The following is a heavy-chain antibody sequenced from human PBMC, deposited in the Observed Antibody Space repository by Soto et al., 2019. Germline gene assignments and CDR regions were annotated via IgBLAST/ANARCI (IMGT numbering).Heavy chain of an antibody. V-gene: IGHV5-51*01. CDR3: ARSYCSGGSCSDYNYYGMDV. CDR2: IYPGDSDT. Sequence: GESLKISCNGSGYIFTSYWIGWVRQMPGKGLEWMGIIYPGDSDTRYSPSFQGHGTISADKSISTAYLQWSSLKASDTAVYYCARSYCSGGSCSDYNYYGMDVWGHGTTVTVSS. J-gene: IGHJ6*02. D-gene: IGHD2-15*01. CDR1: GYIFTSYW.